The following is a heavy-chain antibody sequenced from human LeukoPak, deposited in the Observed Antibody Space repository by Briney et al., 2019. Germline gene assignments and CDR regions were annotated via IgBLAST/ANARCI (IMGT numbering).Heavy chain of an antibody. Sequence: PGRSLRLSCAASGFTFDDYAMHWVRQAPGKGLEWASGISWNSFTIGYADSVKGRFTISRDNAKNSLYLQMNSLRVEDTALYYCAKDIGRVDTASTYMDVWGKGTTVTISS. CDR2: ISWNSFTI. D-gene: IGHD5-18*01. CDR3: AKDIGRVDTASTYMDV. V-gene: IGHV3-9*01. J-gene: IGHJ6*03. CDR1: GFTFDDYA.